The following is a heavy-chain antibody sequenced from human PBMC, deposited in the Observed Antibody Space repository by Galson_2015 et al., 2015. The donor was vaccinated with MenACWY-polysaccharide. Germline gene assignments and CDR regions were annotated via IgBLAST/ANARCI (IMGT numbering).Heavy chain of an antibody. D-gene: IGHD6-19*01. CDR1: GFTFSIYS. Sequence: SLRLSCAASGFTFSIYSINWVRQAPGKGLEWVSYISSSSGSIYYADSVKGRFTVSRDNAENSVSLQMNSLRAEDTAVYYCTRVGTSGWTPDYWGQGTLVTVSS. J-gene: IGHJ4*02. CDR3: TRVGTSGWTPDY. V-gene: IGHV3-48*01. CDR2: ISSSSGSI.